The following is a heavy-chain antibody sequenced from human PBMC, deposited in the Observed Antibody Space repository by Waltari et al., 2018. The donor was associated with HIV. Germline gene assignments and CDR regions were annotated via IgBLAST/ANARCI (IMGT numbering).Heavy chain of an antibody. J-gene: IGHJ6*02. CDR2: INPNSGGT. Sequence: QVQLVQSGAEVKKPGAYVKVSCKASGYTFTGYYMHWVRQAPVHGLEWMGRINPNSGGTNYAQKFQGRVTMTRDTSISTAYMELSRLRSDDTAVYYCARGVRYFDWSHIGHGMDVWGQGTTVTVSS. CDR3: ARGVRYFDWSHIGHGMDV. V-gene: IGHV1-2*02. D-gene: IGHD3-9*01. CDR1: GYTFTGYY.